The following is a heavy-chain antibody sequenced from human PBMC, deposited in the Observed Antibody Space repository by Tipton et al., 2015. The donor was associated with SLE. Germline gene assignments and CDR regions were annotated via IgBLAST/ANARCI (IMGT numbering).Heavy chain of an antibody. CDR3: ARAKNRPGYFDL. CDR2: IYYSGST. V-gene: IGHV4-59*08. D-gene: IGHD1/OR15-1a*01. J-gene: IGHJ2*01. Sequence: LRLSCAVYGGSFSGYYWSWIRQPPGKGLEWIGYIYYSGSTNYNPSLKSRVTISVDTSKNQFSLKLSSVTAADTAVYYCARAKNRPGYFDLWGRGTLVTVSS. CDR1: GGSFSGYY.